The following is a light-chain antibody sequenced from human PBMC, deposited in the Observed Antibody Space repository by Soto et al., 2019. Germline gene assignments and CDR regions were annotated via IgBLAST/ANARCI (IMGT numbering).Light chain of an antibody. CDR2: EVT. CDR1: SSDVGGYNY. Sequence: QSALTQPPSASGSPGRSVTISCTGTSSDVGGYNYVSWYQQHPGKAPKLVIYEVTKRPSGVPDRFSGSKSGNTASLTVSGLQAEDEADYYCSSFTGASTIFGTGTKLTVL. V-gene: IGLV2-8*01. CDR3: SSFTGASTI. J-gene: IGLJ1*01.